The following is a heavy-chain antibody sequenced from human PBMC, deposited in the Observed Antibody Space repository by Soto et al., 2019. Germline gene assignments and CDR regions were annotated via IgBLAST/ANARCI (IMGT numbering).Heavy chain of an antibody. CDR2: IIPIFGTA. CDR1: GGTFSSYA. CDR3: ARESSDYGDYGGDY. D-gene: IGHD4-17*01. J-gene: IGHJ4*02. Sequence: QVQLVQSGAEVKKPGSSVKVSCKASGGTFSSYAISWVRQAPEQGLEWMGGIIPIFGTANYAQKFQGRVTITADESTSTAYMELSSLRSEDTAVYYCARESSDYGDYGGDYWGQGTLVTGSS. V-gene: IGHV1-69*12.